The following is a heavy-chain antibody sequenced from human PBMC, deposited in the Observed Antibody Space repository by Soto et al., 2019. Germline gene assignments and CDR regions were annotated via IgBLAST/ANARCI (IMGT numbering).Heavy chain of an antibody. D-gene: IGHD5-12*01. V-gene: IGHV4-34*01. J-gene: IGHJ4*02. Sequence: PSETLSLTCAVYGGSFSGYYWSWIRQPPGKGLEWIGEINHSGSTKYNPSLKSRVTISVDTSKNQFSLKLSSVTAADTAVYYCARGGRIVAQTQKALSRRPFDYWGQETRVTVSS. CDR3: ARGGRIVAQTQKALSRRPFDY. CDR2: INHSGST. CDR1: GGSFSGYY.